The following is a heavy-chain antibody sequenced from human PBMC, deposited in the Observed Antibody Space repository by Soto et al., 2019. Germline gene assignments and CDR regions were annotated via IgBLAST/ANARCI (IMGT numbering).Heavy chain of an antibody. CDR3: ARSDCYGVCRGKWLDP. V-gene: IGHV4-4*02. J-gene: IGHJ5*02. Sequence: QVQLQESGPGLVKPSGTLSLTCAVSGGSISSDDWWTWVRQTPGKGLEWIGEIYHSGTTNYNPSLMSRVSMAVDKARSQFYLRVDSVTAADTGGYYCARSDCYGVCRGKWLDPWGQGILVTVSS. CDR2: IYHSGTT. CDR1: GGSISSDDW. D-gene: IGHD2-21*02.